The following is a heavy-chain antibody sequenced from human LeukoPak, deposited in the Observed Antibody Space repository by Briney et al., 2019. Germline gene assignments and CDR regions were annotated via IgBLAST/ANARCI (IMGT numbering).Heavy chain of an antibody. Sequence: GGSLRLSCAASGLIVSNYFMTWVRQAPGKGLECVSVIYSGGPTYYADSVKGRFTISRDNSKNTLYLQMNSLRAEDTAVYFCAREYGSGTFDWGQGTLVTVSS. CDR1: GLIVSNYF. CDR3: AREYGSGTFD. J-gene: IGHJ4*02. CDR2: IYSGGPT. V-gene: IGHV3-53*01. D-gene: IGHD2-2*01.